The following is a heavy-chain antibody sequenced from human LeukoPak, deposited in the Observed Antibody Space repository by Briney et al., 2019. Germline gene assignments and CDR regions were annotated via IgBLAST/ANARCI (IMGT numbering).Heavy chain of an antibody. Sequence: GGSLRLSCKASGFTFSSYSMNWVRQAPGKGLEWVSSISSSSSYIYYADSVKGRFTISRGNAKNSLYLQMNSLRDEDTAVYYCARDCRLNCARQPGFDSWGQGTLVTVSS. V-gene: IGHV3-21*01. CDR2: ISSSSSYI. CDR1: GFTFSSYS. D-gene: IGHD1-1*01. CDR3: ARDCRLNCARQPGFDS. J-gene: IGHJ5*01.